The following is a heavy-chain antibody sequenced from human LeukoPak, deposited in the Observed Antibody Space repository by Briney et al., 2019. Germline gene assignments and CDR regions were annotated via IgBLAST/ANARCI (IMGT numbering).Heavy chain of an antibody. J-gene: IGHJ4*02. V-gene: IGHV3-48*01. D-gene: IGHD2-15*01. CDR2: ISSSGSAI. Sequence: GGSLRLFCAASGFPLSSYSINWVRQAPGKGLEWVSYISSSGSAIYYVDSVKGRFTVSRDNAKNSLFLQMNSPRAEDTAVYYCVRVKGSYFDYWGQGALVTVSS. CDR3: VRVKGSYFDY. CDR1: GFPLSSYS.